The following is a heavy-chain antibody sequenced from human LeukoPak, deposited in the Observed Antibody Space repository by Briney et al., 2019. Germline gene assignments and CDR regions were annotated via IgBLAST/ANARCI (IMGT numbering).Heavy chain of an antibody. D-gene: IGHD5/OR15-5a*01. CDR1: GYTFTNYD. CDR2: VNPNGGNT. J-gene: IGHJ5*02. V-gene: IGHV1-8*03. Sequence: GASVKVSCKASGYTFTNYDINWLRQATGQGLEWMGWVNPNGGNTGYAQKFQGRLTITRDTSISTAYMELSSLRSEDTAVYYCARAVSDRDNWFDPWGQGTLVTVSS. CDR3: ARAVSDRDNWFDP.